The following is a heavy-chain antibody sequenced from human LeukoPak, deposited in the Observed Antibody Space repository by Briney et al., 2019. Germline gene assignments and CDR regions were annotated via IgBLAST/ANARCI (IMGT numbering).Heavy chain of an antibody. CDR2: ISGSGDST. CDR1: GFTFDDYA. V-gene: IGHV3-23*01. J-gene: IGHJ3*02. D-gene: IGHD3-3*01. CDR3: TKGSVLTIFGMAWHAFDI. Sequence: GGSLRLSCVASGFTFDDYAMHWVRQAPGKGLEWVSVISGSGDSTYYADSVKGRFTISRDNSKNTLFLQMNSLRAEDTAIYYCTKGSVLTIFGMAWHAFDIWGQGTMVTVSP.